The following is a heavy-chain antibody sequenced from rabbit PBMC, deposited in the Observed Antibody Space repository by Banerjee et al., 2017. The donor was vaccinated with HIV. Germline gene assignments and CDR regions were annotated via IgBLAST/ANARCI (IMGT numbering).Heavy chain of an antibody. J-gene: IGHJ2*01. D-gene: IGHD1-1*01. CDR1: GFSFSSDYW. Sequence: QEQLEESGGDLVKPEGSLTLTCTASGFSFSSDYWICWVRQAPGKGLEWIGCIDTGDGDTYYANWVNGRFTISRDNAQNTVFLQMTSLTAADTATYFCARAYGSSGNYYIDAFDPWGPGTLVTVS. V-gene: IGHV1S45*01. CDR3: ARAYGSSGNYYIDAFDP. CDR2: IDTGDGDT.